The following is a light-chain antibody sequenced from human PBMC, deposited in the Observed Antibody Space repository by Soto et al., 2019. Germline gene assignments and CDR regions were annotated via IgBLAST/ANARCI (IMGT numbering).Light chain of an antibody. CDR2: GAS. J-gene: IGKJ4*01. CDR1: QSVRGNY. Sequence: EIVLTQSPGTLSLSPGERATLSCRASQSVRGNYLAWYQQKPGQAPRLLISGASSRASGIPDRFSGSGSGTDFTLTISRLEPEDFAVYYCQQYGFSLRTFGRGTKVDNK. V-gene: IGKV3-20*01. CDR3: QQYGFSLRT.